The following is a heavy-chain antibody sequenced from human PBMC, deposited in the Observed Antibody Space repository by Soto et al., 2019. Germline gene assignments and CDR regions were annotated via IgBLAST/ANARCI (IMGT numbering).Heavy chain of an antibody. Sequence: SETLSLTCTVSSGSISSGGYYWSWIRQHPGKGLEWIGYIYYSGSTYYNPSLKSRVTISVDTSKNQFSLKLSSVTAADTAVYYCARWKNEGSYGGNSHGMDDWGQGTTVTVSS. CDR1: SGSISSGGYY. CDR3: ARWKNEGSYGGNSHGMDD. D-gene: IGHD4-17*01. CDR2: IYYSGST. J-gene: IGHJ6*02. V-gene: IGHV4-31*03.